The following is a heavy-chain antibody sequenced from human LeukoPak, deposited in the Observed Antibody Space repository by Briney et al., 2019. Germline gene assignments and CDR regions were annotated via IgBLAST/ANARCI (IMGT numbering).Heavy chain of an antibody. V-gene: IGHV3-21*01. CDR2: ISGSSSFI. J-gene: IGHJ4*02. D-gene: IGHD3-22*01. Sequence: GGSLRLSCAASGFTFSSYNMNWVRQAPGKGLEWVSSISGSSSFIYYADSVKGRFTISRDNAKNSLFLQMNSLRAEDTAVYYCARVQGRGYYLLYWGQGTLVTVSS. CDR1: GFTFSSYN. CDR3: ARVQGRGYYLLY.